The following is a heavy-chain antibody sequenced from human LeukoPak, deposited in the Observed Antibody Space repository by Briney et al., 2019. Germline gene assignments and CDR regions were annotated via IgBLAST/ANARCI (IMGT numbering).Heavy chain of an antibody. CDR2: IIPIFGTA. CDR3: ARESWNYYDSSGYYHTAFDI. V-gene: IGHV1-69*05. CDR1: GGTFSSYA. Sequence: SVKVSCKASGGTFSSYAISWVRQAPGQGLEWMGGIIPIFGTANYAQKFQGRVTITTDESTSTAYMELSSLRSEDTAVYYCARESWNYYDSSGYYHTAFDIWGQGTMVTVSS. J-gene: IGHJ3*02. D-gene: IGHD3-22*01.